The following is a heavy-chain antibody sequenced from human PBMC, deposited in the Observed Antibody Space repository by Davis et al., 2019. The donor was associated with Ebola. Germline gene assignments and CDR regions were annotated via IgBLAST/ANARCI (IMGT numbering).Heavy chain of an antibody. Sequence: GESLKISCAASGFTFSNAWMSWVRQAPGKGLEWVSGISGSGGSTYYADSVKGRFTISRDNSKNTLYLQMNSLRAEDTAVYYCAKDRGLWLEDVVDWGQGTLVTVSS. CDR3: AKDRGLWLEDVVD. CDR2: ISGSGGST. CDR1: GFTFSNAW. J-gene: IGHJ4*02. D-gene: IGHD6-19*01. V-gene: IGHV3-23*01.